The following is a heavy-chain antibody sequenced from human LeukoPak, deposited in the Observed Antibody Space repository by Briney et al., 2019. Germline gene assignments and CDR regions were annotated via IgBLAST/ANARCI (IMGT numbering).Heavy chain of an antibody. CDR1: GYSFTSYW. J-gene: IGHJ4*02. CDR2: IYPGDSDT. CDR3: ARPLDSSSWYGPLDY. D-gene: IGHD6-13*01. Sequence: GESLQISCKGSGYSFTSYWIGWVRQMPGKGLEWMGIIYPGDSDTRYSPSFQGQVTISADKSISTAYLQWSSLKASDTAMYYCARPLDSSSWYGPLDYWGQGTLVTVSS. V-gene: IGHV5-51*01.